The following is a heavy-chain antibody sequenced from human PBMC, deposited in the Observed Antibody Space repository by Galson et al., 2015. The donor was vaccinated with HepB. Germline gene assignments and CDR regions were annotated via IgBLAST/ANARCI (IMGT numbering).Heavy chain of an antibody. D-gene: IGHD6-13*01. V-gene: IGHV3-49*03. CDR1: GFTFGDYA. Sequence: SLRLSCAASGFTFGDYAMSWFRQAPGKGLEWVGFIRSKAYGETTEYAASVKGRFTISRDDSKSIAYLQMNSLKTEDTAVYYCTRDPGGVYSSTSYFDYWGQGTLVTVSS. CDR2: IRSKAYGETT. J-gene: IGHJ4*02. CDR3: TRDPGGVYSSTSYFDY.